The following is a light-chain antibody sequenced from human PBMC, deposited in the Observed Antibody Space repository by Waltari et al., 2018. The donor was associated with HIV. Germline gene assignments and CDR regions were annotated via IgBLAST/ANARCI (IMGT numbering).Light chain of an antibody. Sequence: DIVMTQSPLSLPVTPGEPASISCRSSQSLLHSNGYNYLDWYLQKPGQSPQLLIYLGSNRDYGFTERVSGSAAGADSSRNISLGDAEEFGIYYGIQCIPKRTFGQGSKEENK. CDR1: QSLLHSNGYNY. CDR2: LGS. V-gene: IGKV2-28*01. J-gene: IGKJ1*01. CDR3: IQCIPKRT.